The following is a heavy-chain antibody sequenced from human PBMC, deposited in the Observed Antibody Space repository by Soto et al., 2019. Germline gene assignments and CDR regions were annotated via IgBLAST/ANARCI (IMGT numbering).Heavy chain of an antibody. V-gene: IGHV1-69*13. CDR3: ARGSHGWDTATPFDY. CDR1: GGTFSSYA. J-gene: IGHJ4*02. Sequence: GASVKVSCKASGGTFSSYAISWVRQAPGQGLEWMGGIIPIFGTANYAQKFQGRVTITADESTSTAYMELSSLRSEDTAVYYCARGSHGWDTATPFDYWGQGTLVTVSS. D-gene: IGHD5-18*01. CDR2: IIPIFGTA.